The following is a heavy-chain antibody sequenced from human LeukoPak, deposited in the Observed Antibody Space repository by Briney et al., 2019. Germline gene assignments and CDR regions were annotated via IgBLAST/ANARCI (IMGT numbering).Heavy chain of an antibody. J-gene: IGHJ4*02. CDR3: ARYTIFGVFIIYGFDY. CDR2: ISAYNGNT. CDR1: GYTFTSYG. Sequence: ASVKVSCKASGYTFTSYGISWVRQAPGQGLEWMGWISAYNGNTNYAQKLQGRVTMTTDTSTSTAYMELRSLRSDDTAVYYCARYTIFGVFIIYGFDYWGQGTLVTVSS. D-gene: IGHD3-3*01. V-gene: IGHV1-18*01.